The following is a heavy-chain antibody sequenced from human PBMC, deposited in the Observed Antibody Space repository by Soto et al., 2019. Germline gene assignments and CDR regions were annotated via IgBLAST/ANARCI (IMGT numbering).Heavy chain of an antibody. CDR3: AEDSSGYYY. CDR2: INAGIGTA. V-gene: IGHV1-69*06. Sequence: SVKVSCKASGGTFSSYAISWVRQAPGQRLEWMGWINAGIGTAKYAQKFQDRVTITRDKSTNTAYMELGSLRSEETAVYYCAEDSSGYYYWGKGTQVTVSS. D-gene: IGHD3-22*01. CDR1: GGTFSSYA. J-gene: IGHJ4*02.